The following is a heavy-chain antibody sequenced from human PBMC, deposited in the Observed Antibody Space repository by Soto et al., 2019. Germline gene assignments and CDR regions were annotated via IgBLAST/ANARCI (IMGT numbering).Heavy chain of an antibody. CDR3: ARQGQLVRGWFDP. CDR2: IYYSGST. D-gene: IGHD6-13*01. Sequence: SATLSLTCTVSGGSISSSSYYWGWIRQPPGKGLEWIGSIYYSGSTYYNPSLKSRVTISVDTSKNQFSLKLSSVTAADTAVYYCARQGQLVRGWFDPWGQGTLVTVSS. V-gene: IGHV4-39*01. J-gene: IGHJ5*02. CDR1: GGSISSSSYY.